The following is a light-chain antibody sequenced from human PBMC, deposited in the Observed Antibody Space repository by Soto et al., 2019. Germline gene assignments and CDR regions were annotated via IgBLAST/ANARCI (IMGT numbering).Light chain of an antibody. CDR2: GAS. CDR1: QSVRSSY. J-gene: IGKJ1*01. V-gene: IGKV3-20*01. Sequence: EIVLTQSPGTLSLSPGERATLSCRSSQSVRSSYLAWYKQKPGQAPRLFSYGASSRATGIPDRFSGSGSGTEFTLTISRLEPEDFEVCYCQQYGSSSWTFGQGTKVDIK. CDR3: QQYGSSSWT.